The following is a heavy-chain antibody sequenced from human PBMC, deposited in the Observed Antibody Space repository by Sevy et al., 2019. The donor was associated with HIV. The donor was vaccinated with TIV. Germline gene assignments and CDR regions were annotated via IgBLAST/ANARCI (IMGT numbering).Heavy chain of an antibody. J-gene: IGHJ4*02. D-gene: IGHD2-8*01. Sequence: GGSLRLSCAASGFTFSKYSMSWVRQPPGKGLEWVSTLSFGCGEINYADSVKGRFTISMDNSKSLVYLQMNNLRPEDTAVYYCAREGCTKPHDYWGQGTLVTVSS. V-gene: IGHV3-23*01. CDR3: AREGCTKPHDY. CDR1: GFTFSKYS. CDR2: LSFGCGEI.